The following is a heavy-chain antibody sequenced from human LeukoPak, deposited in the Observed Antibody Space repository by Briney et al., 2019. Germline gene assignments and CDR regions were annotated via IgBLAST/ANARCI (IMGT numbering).Heavy chain of an antibody. CDR1: GFTFSSYW. V-gene: IGHV3-7*01. CDR2: IKQDGSEK. CDR3: AREVNRAAAGNQWFDP. Sequence: GGSLRLSCAASGFTFSSYWMGWVRQAPGKGLEWVANIKQDGSEKYYVDSVKGRFTISRDNAKNSLYLQMNSLRAEDTAVYYCAREVNRAAAGNQWFDPWGQGTLVTVSS. J-gene: IGHJ5*02. D-gene: IGHD6-13*01.